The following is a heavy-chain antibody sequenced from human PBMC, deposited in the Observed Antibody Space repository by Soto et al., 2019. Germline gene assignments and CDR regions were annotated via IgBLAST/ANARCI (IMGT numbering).Heavy chain of an antibody. CDR1: GGTFSSYA. V-gene: IGHV1-69*12. Sequence: QVQLVQSGAEVKKPSSSGKVSCKASGGTFSSYAISWVRQATGQGHEWMGGSIPIFGTANYAKKFHGRVTITADQPTNTADMELSRLRSEDTAGYYCARGHHRDTAMGTRGMDVWGPWTPVTGFS. CDR3: ARGHHRDTAMGTRGMDV. J-gene: IGHJ6*02. D-gene: IGHD5-18*01. CDR2: SIPIFGTA.